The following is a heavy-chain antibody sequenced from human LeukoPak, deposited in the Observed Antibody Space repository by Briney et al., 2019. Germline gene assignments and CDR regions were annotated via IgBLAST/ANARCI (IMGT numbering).Heavy chain of an antibody. CDR2: ISAYNGNT. CDR1: GYTFTSYG. D-gene: IGHD3-9*01. Sequence: ASVKVSCKASGYTFTSYGISWVRQAPGQGLEWMGWISAYNGNTNYAQKLQGRVTMTTDTSTSTAYMELRSLRSDDTAVYYCARDYYYDILTGYYPPLYYGMDVWGKGTTVTVSS. V-gene: IGHV1-18*04. J-gene: IGHJ6*04. CDR3: ARDYYYDILTGYYPPLYYGMDV.